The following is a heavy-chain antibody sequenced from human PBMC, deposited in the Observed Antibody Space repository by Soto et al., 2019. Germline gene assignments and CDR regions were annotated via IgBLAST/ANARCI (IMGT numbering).Heavy chain of an antibody. D-gene: IGHD3-3*01. CDR1: GLTFSSYA. Sequence: PGGSLRLSCAASGLTFSSYAMSWVRQAPGKGLEWVSAISGSGGSTYYADSVKGRFTISRDNSKNTLYLQMNSLRAEDTAVYYCAKDLDYDFWSGYGGMDVWGQGTTVTVSS. J-gene: IGHJ6*02. CDR2: ISGSGGST. CDR3: AKDLDYDFWSGYGGMDV. V-gene: IGHV3-23*01.